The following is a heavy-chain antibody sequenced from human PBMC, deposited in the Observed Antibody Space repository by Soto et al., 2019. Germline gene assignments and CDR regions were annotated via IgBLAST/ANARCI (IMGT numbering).Heavy chain of an antibody. D-gene: IGHD4-4*01. V-gene: IGHV1-8*01. Sequence: QVQLVQSGAEVKKPGASVKVSCKASGYTFTDYGINWVRQATGQGLEWMGWMNPKSCDTVYAQKFQGSVSMTRTTAISTAYMDLSGLKSDDTAVYYCARGDYSVAGATVYWGPGTLVTVSS. CDR1: GYTFTDYG. CDR3: ARGDYSVAGATVY. J-gene: IGHJ4*02. CDR2: MNPKSCDT.